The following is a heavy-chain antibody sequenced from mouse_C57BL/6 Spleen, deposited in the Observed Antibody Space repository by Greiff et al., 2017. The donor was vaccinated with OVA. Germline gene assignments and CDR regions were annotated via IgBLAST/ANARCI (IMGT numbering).Heavy chain of an antibody. CDR2: INPNNGGT. CDR1: GYTFTDYI. CDR3: ARGYYGNYAYFDY. J-gene: IGHJ2*01. D-gene: IGHD2-1*01. V-gene: IGHV1-18*01. Sequence: EVQLQQSGPELVKPGASVKIPCKASGYTFTDYIMDWVKQSHGKSLEWIGDINPNNGGTIYNQKFKGKATLTVDKSSSTAYMELRSLTSEDTAVYYCARGYYGNYAYFDYWGQGTTLTVSS.